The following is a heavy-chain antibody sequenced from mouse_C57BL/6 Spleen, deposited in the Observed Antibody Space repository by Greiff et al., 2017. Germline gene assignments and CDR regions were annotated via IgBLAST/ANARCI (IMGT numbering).Heavy chain of an antibody. CDR2: IDPETGGT. CDR3: TRRVYCSSSFV. J-gene: IGHJ1*03. D-gene: IGHD1-1*01. CDR1: GYTFTDYE. Sequence: QVQLQQSGAELVRPGASVTLSCKASGYTFTDYEMHWVKQTPVHGLEWIGAIDPETGGTAYNQKFKGKAILTADKSSSPAFMELRSLTSEVSAVYYCTRRVYCSSSFVWGTGTAVTVFS. V-gene: IGHV1-15*01.